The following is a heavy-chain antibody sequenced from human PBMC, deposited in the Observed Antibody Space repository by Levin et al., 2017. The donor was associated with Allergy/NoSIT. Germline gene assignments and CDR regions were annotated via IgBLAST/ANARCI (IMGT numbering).Heavy chain of an antibody. CDR1: GYTFTVYY. CDR2: INPSTGVT. CDR3: ARIGSNHNFAS. D-gene: IGHD1-14*01. V-gene: IGHV1-2*06. Sequence: AASVKVSCKTSGYTFTVYYMHWVRQAPGQGLEWMGRINPSTGVTDYVQKFQGRVTMTRDTSISTAYMELSSLRSDDTAVYYCARIGSNHNFASWGQGTLVTVSS. J-gene: IGHJ4*02.